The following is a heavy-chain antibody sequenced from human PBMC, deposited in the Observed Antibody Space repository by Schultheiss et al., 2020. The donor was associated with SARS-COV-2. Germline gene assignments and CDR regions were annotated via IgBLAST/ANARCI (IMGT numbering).Heavy chain of an antibody. CDR3: AREWDGFDI. V-gene: IGHV3-30*04. CDR2: ISFDGNKK. Sequence: GESLKISCAASGFSFNSYAIHWVRQAPGKGLEWVALISFDGNKKSYAGSVKGRFTISRDNTKSMLYLQMNSLRAEDSAVYYCAREWDGFDIWGQGTMVTVSS. CDR1: GFSFNSYA. J-gene: IGHJ3*02.